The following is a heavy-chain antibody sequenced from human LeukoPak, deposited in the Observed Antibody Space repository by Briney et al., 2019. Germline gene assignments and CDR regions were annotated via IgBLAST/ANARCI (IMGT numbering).Heavy chain of an antibody. Sequence: PGGSLRLSCAASGFTFSTYSMHWVRQAPGKGLEWVAIISYDGSKKYYADSVKGRFTISRDNSKNTLFLQMNSLRPEDTAVYYCARDLKTAMDYFDHWGQGALVTVSS. J-gene: IGHJ4*02. CDR2: ISYDGSKK. V-gene: IGHV3-30*04. CDR1: GFTFSTYS. D-gene: IGHD2-2*01. CDR3: ARDLKTAMDYFDH.